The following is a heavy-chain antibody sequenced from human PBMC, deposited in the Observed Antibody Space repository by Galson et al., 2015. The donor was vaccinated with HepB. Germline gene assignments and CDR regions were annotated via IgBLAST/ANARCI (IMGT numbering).Heavy chain of an antibody. D-gene: IGHD3-22*01. V-gene: IGHV3-33*01. CDR1: GFIFSNYG. Sequence: SLRLSCAGSGFIFSNYGMHWVRQAPGKGLEWVAVIWYDGSNKFYGDSVKGRFTISRDNSKNTVFLEMKSLRVEDTSVYYCARAGREELDYDDSSGFMFHGMDVWGQGTMVSVSS. J-gene: IGHJ6*02. CDR3: ARAGREELDYDDSSGFMFHGMDV. CDR2: IWYDGSNK.